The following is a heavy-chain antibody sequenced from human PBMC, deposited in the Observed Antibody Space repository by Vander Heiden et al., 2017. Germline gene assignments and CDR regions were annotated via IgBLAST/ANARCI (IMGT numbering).Heavy chain of an antibody. CDR2: ISSSGSTI. D-gene: IGHD3-16*01. CDR1: GSTFSYSY. Sequence: QVQLVESGGGLVKPGRSLRLSCAASGSTFSYSYLSWIRQDPGKGLEWVSYISSSGSTIYYADSVKGRFTISRDNAKNSLYLQMNSLRAEDTAVYYCARDEPGGFGWYAFDIWGQGTMVTVSS. J-gene: IGHJ3*02. V-gene: IGHV3-11*01. CDR3: ARDEPGGFGWYAFDI.